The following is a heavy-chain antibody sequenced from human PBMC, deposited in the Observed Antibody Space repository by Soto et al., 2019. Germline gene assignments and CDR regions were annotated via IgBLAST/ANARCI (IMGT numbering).Heavy chain of an antibody. V-gene: IGHV3-30*04. D-gene: IGHD6-13*01. CDR2: ISDDGKNK. CDR3: ARIHSSSWYGLQRTTDV. CDR1: EFTFSDYA. J-gene: IGHJ6*02. Sequence: GGSLRLSCVASEFTFSDYAMHWVRQAPGKGLEWMAIISDDGKNKYYADSVKGRFTISRDNSKNTLYLQMNSLRGEDTAVYYCARIHSSSWYGLQRTTDVWGQGTTVTVSS.